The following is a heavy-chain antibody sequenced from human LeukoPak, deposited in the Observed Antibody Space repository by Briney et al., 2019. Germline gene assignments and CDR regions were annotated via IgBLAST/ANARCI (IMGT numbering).Heavy chain of an antibody. Sequence: GASVKVSCKASGYTFTGYYMHWVRQAPGQGLEWMGWINPNSGGTNYAQKFQGRVTMSRDTSISTAYMELSRLRSDDTAVYYCARDPGSAAAGGYYYGMDVWGQGTTVTVSS. D-gene: IGHD2-2*01. J-gene: IGHJ6*02. V-gene: IGHV1-2*02. CDR3: ARDPGSAAAGGYYYGMDV. CDR1: GYTFTGYY. CDR2: INPNSGGT.